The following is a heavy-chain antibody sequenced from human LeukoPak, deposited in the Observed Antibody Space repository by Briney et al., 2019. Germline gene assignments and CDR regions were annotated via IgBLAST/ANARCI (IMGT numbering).Heavy chain of an antibody. V-gene: IGHV1-8*01. CDR1: GYTFTSYD. Sequence: ASVKVSCKASGYTFTSYDINWVRQATGQGLEWMGWMNPNSGNTGYAQKFQGRVTMTRNTSISTAYMELSSLRSEDTAVYYCARDQEGGYNIHDAFDIWGQGTMVTVSS. CDR3: ARDQEGGYNIHDAFDI. D-gene: IGHD5-24*01. J-gene: IGHJ3*02. CDR2: MNPNSGNT.